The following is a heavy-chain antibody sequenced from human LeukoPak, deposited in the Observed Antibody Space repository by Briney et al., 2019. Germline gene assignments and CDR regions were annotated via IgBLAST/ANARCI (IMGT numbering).Heavy chain of an antibody. V-gene: IGHV3-23*01. CDR1: GITLSNYG. D-gene: IGHD3-10*01. CDR3: AKRGVVIRVILVGFHKEAYYFDS. Sequence: PGGSLRLSCAVSGITLSNYGMSWVRQAPGKGLEWVAGISGSGGRTNYADAVKGRFTISRDNAKNTLFLQTNSLRVEDTAVYFCAKRGVVIRVILVGFHKEAYYFDSWGQGALVTVSS. J-gene: IGHJ4*02. CDR2: ISGSGGRT.